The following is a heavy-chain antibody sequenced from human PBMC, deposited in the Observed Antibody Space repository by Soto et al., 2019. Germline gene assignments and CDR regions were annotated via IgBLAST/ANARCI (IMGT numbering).Heavy chain of an antibody. V-gene: IGHV4-59*01. CDR3: AAALRYFDWFDSFDI. Sequence: QVQLQESGPGLVKPSETLSLTCTVSGDSIGSYYWSWIRQPPGKGLEWIGHIDDSGSTNYNPSLKSRLIISVDTSKNQCSLKLKSVTAADTAVYYCAAALRYFDWFDSFDIWGQGTMVTVSS. D-gene: IGHD3-9*01. CDR2: IDDSGST. J-gene: IGHJ3*02. CDR1: GDSIGSYY.